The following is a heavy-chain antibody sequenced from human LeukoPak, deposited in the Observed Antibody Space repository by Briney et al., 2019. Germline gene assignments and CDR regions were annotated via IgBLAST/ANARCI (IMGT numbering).Heavy chain of an antibody. CDR3: AKDRWRGSYYDY. J-gene: IGHJ4*02. D-gene: IGHD4-23*01. Sequence: PGGSLRLSCAASGFTLSRYSMNWVRQAPGKGLEWVSSISSGSSYIYYAGSVKGRFTISRDNAKNSLYLQMNSLRAEDTAVYYCAKDRWRGSYYDYWGQGTLVSVSS. CDR2: ISSGSSYI. V-gene: IGHV3-21*01. CDR1: GFTLSRYS.